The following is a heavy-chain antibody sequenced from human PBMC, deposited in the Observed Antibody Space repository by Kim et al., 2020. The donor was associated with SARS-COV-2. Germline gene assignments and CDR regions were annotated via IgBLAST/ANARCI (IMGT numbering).Heavy chain of an antibody. V-gene: IGHV3-21*01. J-gene: IGHJ6*03. Sequence: DGDQVKGRFPISEDNAKNSLDLQLTSLRDEDTAVYYCARVGQGRYYYMDVWGKGTTVTVSS. D-gene: IGHD3-16*01. CDR3: ARVGQGRYYYMDV.